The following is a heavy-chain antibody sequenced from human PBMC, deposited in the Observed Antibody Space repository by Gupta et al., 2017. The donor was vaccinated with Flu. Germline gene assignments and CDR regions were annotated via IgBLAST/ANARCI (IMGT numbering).Heavy chain of an antibody. CDR2: IDPSGDNP. CDR1: GSTFPTYY. D-gene: IGHD3-3*01. CDR3: ASTYFDFLSAYFDY. V-gene: IGHV1-46*01. J-gene: IGHJ4*02. Sequence: SGSTFPTYYIHWVRQAPGQGLEWMGVIDPSGDNPAYAQRFQGRVSMTRDTSTSTIYMDLSSLRSEDTAIYYCASTYFDFLSAYFDYWGQGTLVTVS.